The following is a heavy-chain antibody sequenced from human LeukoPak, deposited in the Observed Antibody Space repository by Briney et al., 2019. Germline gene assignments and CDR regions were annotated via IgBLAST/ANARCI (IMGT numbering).Heavy chain of an antibody. CDR3: ARGSSNYDFWSGYRTPPFDP. J-gene: IGHJ5*02. D-gene: IGHD3-3*01. CDR2: IYHSGST. Sequence: SETLSLTCAVSGGSISSSNWWSWVRQPPGKGLEWIGEIYHSGSTNYNPSLKSRVTISVDKSKNQFSLKLSSVTAADTAVYYCARGSSNYDFWSGYRTPPFDPWGQGTLVTVSS. V-gene: IGHV4-4*02. CDR1: GGSISSSNW.